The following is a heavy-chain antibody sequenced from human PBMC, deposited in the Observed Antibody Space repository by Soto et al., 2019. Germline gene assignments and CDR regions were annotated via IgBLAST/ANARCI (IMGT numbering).Heavy chain of an antibody. J-gene: IGHJ4*02. V-gene: IGHV3-30-3*01. CDR2: ISYDGNNK. CDR1: GFTFSSYA. Sequence: QVQLVESGGGVVQPGRSLRLSCAASGFTFSSYAMHWVRQAPGKGLEWVAAISYDGNNKYYADSVKGRFIISRDNSKNTLSLQMNSLRAEDTAVYYCASETPTTVTTDYWGQGTLVTVSS. D-gene: IGHD4-17*01. CDR3: ASETPTTVTTDY.